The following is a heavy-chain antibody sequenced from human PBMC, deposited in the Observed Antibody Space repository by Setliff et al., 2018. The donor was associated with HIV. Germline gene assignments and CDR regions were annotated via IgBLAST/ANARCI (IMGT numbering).Heavy chain of an antibody. CDR1: GFTFSNAW. CDR3: AKELAASGLGYFDS. CDR2: IKSKTDGGTT. Sequence: SGGSLRLSCAASGFTFSNAWMSWVRQAPGKGLEWVGRIKSKTDGGTTDYAAPVKGRFTILRDDSKNTLYLQMNSLRAEDTAEYYCAKELAASGLGYFDSWGRGILVTVSS. V-gene: IGHV3-15*01. J-gene: IGHJ4*02. D-gene: IGHD3-22*01.